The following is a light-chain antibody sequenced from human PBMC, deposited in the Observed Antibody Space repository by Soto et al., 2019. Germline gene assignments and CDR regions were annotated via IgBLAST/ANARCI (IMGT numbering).Light chain of an antibody. V-gene: IGKV3-20*01. J-gene: IGKJ2*01. CDR3: YQYGSAPPTYT. Sequence: EIGFTQSPGTLSLSPGERATLSCRASQSVSSSYLAWYQQKPGQAPRLLIYGASSRATGIPDRFSSTGSGTDFTLTINRLEPEDFSVYYCYQYGSAPPTYTFGQGT. CDR2: GAS. CDR1: QSVSSSY.